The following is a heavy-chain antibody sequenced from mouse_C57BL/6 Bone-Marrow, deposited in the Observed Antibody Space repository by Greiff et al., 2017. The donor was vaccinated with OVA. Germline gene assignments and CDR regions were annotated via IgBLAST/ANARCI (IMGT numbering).Heavy chain of an antibody. J-gene: IGHJ2*01. D-gene: IGHD1-1*01. CDR2: ISNGGGST. V-gene: IGHV5-12*01. CDR1: GFTFSDYY. CDR3: ARSRYYLFDY. Sequence: EVKLVESGGGLVQPGGSLKLSCAASGFTFSDYYMYWVRQTPEKRLEWVAYISNGGGSTYYPDTVKGRFTISRDNAKNTLYLQMSRLKSEDTAMYYCARSRYYLFDYWGQGTTLTVSS.